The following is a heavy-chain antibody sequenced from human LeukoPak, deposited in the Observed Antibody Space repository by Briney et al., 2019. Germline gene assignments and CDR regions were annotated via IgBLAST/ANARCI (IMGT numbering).Heavy chain of an antibody. J-gene: IGHJ4*02. CDR3: ARPWGATLYEYYFEY. CDR1: GYTFTSYD. Sequence: EASVKVSCKASGYTFTSYDINWVRQATGQGLEWMGWMNPNSGNTGYAQKFQGRVTMTRNTSISTAYVELSSLTSEATGVYYCARPWGATLYEYYFEYWGQGTLVTVSS. CDR2: MNPNSGNT. V-gene: IGHV1-8*01. D-gene: IGHD1-26*01.